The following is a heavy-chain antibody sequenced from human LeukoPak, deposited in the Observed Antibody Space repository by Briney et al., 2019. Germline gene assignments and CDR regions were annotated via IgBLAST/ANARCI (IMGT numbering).Heavy chain of an antibody. CDR2: IKEDGSER. CDR3: ARGGEFYDLLSCFQNSYFDL. D-gene: IGHD3-16*01. V-gene: IGHV3-7*01. CDR1: GFTFSVSW. J-gene: IGHJ2*01. Sequence: PGGSLRLSCAASGFTFSVSWMSWVRQAPGKGLEWVASIKEDGSERYYVDPVKGRFTLSRDNAKTSRYLQMNSLRAEDTAVYFCARGGEFYDLLSCFQNSYFDLWGRGPPVTVSS.